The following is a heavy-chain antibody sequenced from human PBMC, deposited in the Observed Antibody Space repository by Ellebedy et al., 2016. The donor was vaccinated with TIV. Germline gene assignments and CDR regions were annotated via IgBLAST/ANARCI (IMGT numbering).Heavy chain of an antibody. J-gene: IGHJ3*02. V-gene: IGHV5-10-1*01. Sequence: PGGSLRLSCQASGYSFTNYWIPWVCQMSGKGLEWTGKIAPSDSQITYSPSFQGHVTISADTSITTAYLRWSSLRTSDTAIYYCARHSGGGQGVFDTWGLGTFVTVSS. CDR1: GYSFTNYW. D-gene: IGHD4-23*01. CDR2: IAPSDSQI. CDR3: ARHSGGGQGVFDT.